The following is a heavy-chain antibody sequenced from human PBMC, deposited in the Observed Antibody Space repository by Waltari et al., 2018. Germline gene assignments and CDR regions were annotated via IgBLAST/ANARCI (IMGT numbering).Heavy chain of an antibody. Sequence: QLQESGPGLVKPSETLSLTCTVSGGSVSSGIYHWNWIRQPPGKGLERVGYIYYSGSTNYNPSLNGRATISGDTSNNQFSLELTSVTAADTAVYYCATTYTVFGVVDYWGQGTLVTVSS. CDR1: GGSVSSGIYH. J-gene: IGHJ4*02. V-gene: IGHV4-61*01. D-gene: IGHD3-3*01. CDR2: IYYSGST. CDR3: ATTYTVFGVVDY.